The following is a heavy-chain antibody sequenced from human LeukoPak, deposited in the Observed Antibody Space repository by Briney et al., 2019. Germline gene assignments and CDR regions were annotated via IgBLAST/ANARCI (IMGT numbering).Heavy chain of an antibody. V-gene: IGHV4-4*07. Sequence: SETLSLTCTVSGGSISFYYWSWIRQPAGKGLEWIGRIYTSGSTNYNPSLKSRVTMSVDTSKNQFSLKLSSVTAADTAVYYCARDFSGWLGDAFDIWGQGTMVTVSS. D-gene: IGHD6-19*01. J-gene: IGHJ3*02. CDR3: ARDFSGWLGDAFDI. CDR2: IYTSGST. CDR1: GGSISFYY.